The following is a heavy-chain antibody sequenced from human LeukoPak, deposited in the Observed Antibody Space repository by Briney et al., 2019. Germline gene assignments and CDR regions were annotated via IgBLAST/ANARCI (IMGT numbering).Heavy chain of an antibody. Sequence: ASVKVSCKASGYTFTSYGISWVRQAPGQGLEWMGWISAYNGNTNYAQKLQGRVTMTTDTSTSTAYMELRSLRSDDTAVYYCARDLGRHLNSGYDLGDYWGQGTLVTVSS. CDR2: ISAYNGNT. CDR1: GYTFTSYG. D-gene: IGHD5-12*01. CDR3: ARDLGRHLNSGYDLGDY. J-gene: IGHJ4*02. V-gene: IGHV1-18*01.